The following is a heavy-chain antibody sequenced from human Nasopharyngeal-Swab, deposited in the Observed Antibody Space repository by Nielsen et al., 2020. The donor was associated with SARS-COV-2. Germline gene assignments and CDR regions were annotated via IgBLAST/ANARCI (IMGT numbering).Heavy chain of an antibody. V-gene: IGHV3-11*05. Sequence: GGSLRLSCAASGFTLSDYYMSWIRQAPGKGLEWVSYISRSSSYTNYADSVKGRFTISRDNAKNSLYLQMNSLRAEDTAVYFCARGAATGWFDPWGQGTLVTVSS. CDR1: GFTLSDYY. D-gene: IGHD6-25*01. CDR3: ARGAATGWFDP. J-gene: IGHJ5*02. CDR2: ISRSSSYT.